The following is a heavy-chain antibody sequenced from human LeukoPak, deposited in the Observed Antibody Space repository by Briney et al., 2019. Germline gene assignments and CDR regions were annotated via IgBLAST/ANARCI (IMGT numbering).Heavy chain of an antibody. J-gene: IGHJ4*02. CDR3: AKDPCVIAAAGTCYFDY. CDR1: GFTFSSYG. V-gene: IGHV3-30*02. CDR2: IRYDGSNK. D-gene: IGHD6-13*01. Sequence: GGSLRLSCAASGFTFSSYGMHWVRQAPGKGLEWVAFIRYDGSNKYYADSVKGRFTISRDNSKNTLYLQMNSLRAEDTAVYYCAKDPCVIAAAGTCYFDYWGQGTLVTVSS.